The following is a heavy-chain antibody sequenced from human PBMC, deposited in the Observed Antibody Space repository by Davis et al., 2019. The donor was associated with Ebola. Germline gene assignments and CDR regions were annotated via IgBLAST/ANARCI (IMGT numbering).Heavy chain of an antibody. Sequence: AASVKVSCKASGYTFTSYYMHWVRQPPGQGLEWMGIINPSGGSTSYAQKFQGRVTMTRDTSTSTVYMELRSLRSDDTAVYYCARLGYCSSTSCYVSWGRYYYYGMDVWGQGTTVTVSS. J-gene: IGHJ6*02. CDR2: INPSGGST. D-gene: IGHD2-2*01. CDR3: ARLGYCSSTSCYVSWGRYYYYGMDV. CDR1: GYTFTSYY. V-gene: IGHV1-46*01.